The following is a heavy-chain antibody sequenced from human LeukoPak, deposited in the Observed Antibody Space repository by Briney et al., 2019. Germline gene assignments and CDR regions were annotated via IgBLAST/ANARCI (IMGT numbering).Heavy chain of an antibody. CDR2: IWYDGSNK. J-gene: IGHJ4*02. CDR3: ARAEGGYYGSGSSYFDY. V-gene: IGHV3-33*01. Sequence: GGSLRLSCAASGFTFSSYGMHWVRQAPGKGLEWVAVIWYDGSNKYYADSVKGRFTISRDNSKNTLYLQMNSLRAEDTAVYYCARAEGGYYGSGSSYFDYWGQGTLVTVSS. CDR1: GFTFSSYG. D-gene: IGHD3-10*01.